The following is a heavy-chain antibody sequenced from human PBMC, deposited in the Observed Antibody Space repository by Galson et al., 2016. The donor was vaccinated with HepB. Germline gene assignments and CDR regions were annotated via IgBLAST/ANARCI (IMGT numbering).Heavy chain of an antibody. Sequence: ETLSLTCAVYGGSFSAYYWSWIRQPPGKGLEWIGEVNHGGTTYYSPSLKSRVTISVDTSKNQFSLKLNSVTAADAAVYHCAREHTRISLVRGIPRRGTMGVWGQGTTVTVSS. V-gene: IGHV4-34*01. J-gene: IGHJ6*02. D-gene: IGHD3-10*01. CDR1: GGSFSAYY. CDR2: VNHGGTT. CDR3: AREHTRISLVRGIPRRGTMGV.